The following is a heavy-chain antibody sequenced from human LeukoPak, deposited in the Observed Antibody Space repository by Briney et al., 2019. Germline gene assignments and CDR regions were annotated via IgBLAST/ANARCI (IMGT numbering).Heavy chain of an antibody. V-gene: IGHV1-69*04. J-gene: IGHJ4*02. CDR1: GGTFSSYT. D-gene: IGHD1-26*01. Sequence: SVKVSRKASGGTFSSYTISWVRQAPGQGLERMGGIIPILGIANYAQKFQGRVTITADKSTSTAYMELSSLRSEDTAVYYCARDPPLIVGATPVLGDYWGQGTLVTVSS. CDR3: ARDPPLIVGATPVLGDY. CDR2: IIPILGIA.